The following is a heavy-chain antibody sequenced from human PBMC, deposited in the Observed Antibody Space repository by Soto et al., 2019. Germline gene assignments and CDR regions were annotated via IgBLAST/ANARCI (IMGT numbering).Heavy chain of an antibody. CDR2: VYHNGAT. CDR3: ARGLISGSHYSGGWYYFDS. CDR1: RGSISNYY. J-gene: IGHJ4*02. Sequence: SETLSLTCTVSRGSISNYYWSWIRQPPGKGPEWIGYVYHNGATNYNPSPESRVTISLDTSKNQFSLNLKSVTAADTAVYYCARGLISGSHYSGGWYYFDSWGQGTQVTVSS. V-gene: IGHV4-59*01. D-gene: IGHD1-26*01.